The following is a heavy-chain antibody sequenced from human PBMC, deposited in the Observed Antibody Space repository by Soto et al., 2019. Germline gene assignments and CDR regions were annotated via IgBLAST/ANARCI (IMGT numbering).Heavy chain of an antibody. CDR2: ISGSGGRT. CDR3: AKDPGLEWPYYYGMDV. V-gene: IGHV3-23*01. J-gene: IGHJ6*02. CDR1: GFTFSSYA. D-gene: IGHD3-3*01. Sequence: EVQLLESGGGLVQPGGSLRLSCAASGFTFSSYAMSWVRQAPGKGLEWVSAISGSGGRTYYADSVKGRFTISRDNSKNTLYLQMSSLRAEDTAVYYGAKDPGLEWPYYYGMDVWGQGTTVTVSS.